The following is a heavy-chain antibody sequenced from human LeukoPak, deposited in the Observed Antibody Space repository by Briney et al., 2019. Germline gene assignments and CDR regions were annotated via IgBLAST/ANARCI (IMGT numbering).Heavy chain of an antibody. J-gene: IGHJ6*02. Sequence: GGSLRLSCEASGFTFSAYAMTWVRQAPGKGLEWVSSIGSDGKTHYSESVKGRFAISGDNSKSMLFLQLNSLRAEDTALYYCARDLHYYVAMVVWGQGTTVTVSS. CDR3: ARDLHYYVAMVV. V-gene: IGHV3-23*01. CDR2: IGSDGKT. D-gene: IGHD3-10*02. CDR1: GFTFSAYA.